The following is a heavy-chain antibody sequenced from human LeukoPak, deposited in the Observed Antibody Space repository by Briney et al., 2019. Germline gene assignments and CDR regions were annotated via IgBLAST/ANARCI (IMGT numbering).Heavy chain of an antibody. J-gene: IGHJ4*02. Sequence: GGSLRLSCAASGFTFSSYGMHWVRQAPGEGLEWVAVISYDGSNKYYADSVKGRFTISRDNSKNTLYLQMNSLRAEDTAVYYCARDRSGWYLDYWGQGTLVTVSS. CDR2: ISYDGSNK. CDR1: GFTFSSYG. V-gene: IGHV3-30*19. CDR3: ARDRSGWYLDY. D-gene: IGHD6-19*01.